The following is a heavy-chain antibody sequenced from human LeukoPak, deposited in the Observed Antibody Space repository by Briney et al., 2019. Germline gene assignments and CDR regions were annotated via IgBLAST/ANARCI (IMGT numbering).Heavy chain of an antibody. CDR2: ISGSGGST. Sequence: GGSLRLSCAAPGFTFSNYAMSWVRQAPGKGLEWVSGISGSGGSTYYADSVKGRFAISRDNSKNKVYLQMNSLRAEDTAVYYCVKVEDSSTWCRAFVIWGQGTMVTVSS. CDR3: VKVEDSSTWCRAFVI. J-gene: IGHJ3*02. CDR1: GFTFSNYA. D-gene: IGHD6-13*01. V-gene: IGHV3-23*01.